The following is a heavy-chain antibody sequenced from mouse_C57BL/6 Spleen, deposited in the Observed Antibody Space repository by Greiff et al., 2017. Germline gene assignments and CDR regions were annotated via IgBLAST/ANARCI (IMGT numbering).Heavy chain of an antibody. J-gene: IGHJ4*01. Sequence: QVHVKQPGAELVKPGASVKMSCKASGYTFTSYWITWVKQRPGQGLEWIGDIYPGSGSTNYNEKFKSKATLTVDTSSSTAYMQLSSLTSEDSAVYYCARDSYAMDYWGQGTSVTVSS. CDR2: IYPGSGST. V-gene: IGHV1-55*01. CDR1: GYTFTSYW. CDR3: ARDSYAMDY.